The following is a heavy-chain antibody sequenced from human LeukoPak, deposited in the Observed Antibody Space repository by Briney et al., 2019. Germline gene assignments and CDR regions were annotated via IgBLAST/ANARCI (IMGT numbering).Heavy chain of an antibody. Sequence: AGGSLRLSCAASGFTFSSYAMSWVRQAPGKGLEWVSAISGSGGSTYYADSVKGRFTISRDNSKNTLYLQMNSLRAEDTAVYYCAKSGGGYDSSGLVRAYDYWGQGTLVTVSS. J-gene: IGHJ4*02. CDR2: ISGSGGST. CDR3: AKSGGGYDSSGLVRAYDY. D-gene: IGHD3-22*01. V-gene: IGHV3-23*01. CDR1: GFTFSSYA.